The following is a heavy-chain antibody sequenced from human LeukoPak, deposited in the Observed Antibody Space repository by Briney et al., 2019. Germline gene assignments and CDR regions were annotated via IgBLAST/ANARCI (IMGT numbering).Heavy chain of an antibody. CDR2: ISTSSTTI. CDR1: GFSFSDYD. V-gene: IGHV3-48*01. Sequence: GGSLRLSCAASGFSFSDYDMNLVRQAPGKGLEWVAWISTSSTTIYYADSVKGRFTISRDNAKNSLYLQMNSLRAEDSAFYYCAREVRRGSDYFDYWGQGTLVTVSS. J-gene: IGHJ4*02. CDR3: AREVRRGSDYFDY. D-gene: IGHD1-26*01.